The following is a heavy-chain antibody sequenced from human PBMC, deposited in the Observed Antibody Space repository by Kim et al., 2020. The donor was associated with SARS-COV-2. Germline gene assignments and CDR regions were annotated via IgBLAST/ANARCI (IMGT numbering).Heavy chain of an antibody. CDR3: ARVVAAHGEYGMDV. D-gene: IGHD2-15*01. V-gene: IGHV3-11*01. J-gene: IGHJ6*02. Sequence: TVRGQFYISRDNAKNSLYLQMSSLGAEDTAVYYCARVVAAHGEYGMDVWGQGTTVTVSS.